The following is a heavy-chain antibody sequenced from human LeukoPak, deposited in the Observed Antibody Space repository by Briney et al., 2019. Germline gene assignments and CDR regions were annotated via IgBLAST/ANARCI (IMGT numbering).Heavy chain of an antibody. V-gene: IGHV3-73*01. CDR1: GFTFSDSP. CDR3: TTDPNGAPPGKVDD. CDR2: IRTKATNYAP. J-gene: IGHJ4*02. Sequence: GGSLKLSCAAPGFTFSDSPMHWVRQASGKGLEWVGRIRTKATNYAPAYAASVKGRFTISRDDSKSTTYLQMNSLETEDTAVYYCTTDPNGAPPGKVDDWGQGTLVTVSS. D-gene: IGHD6-13*01.